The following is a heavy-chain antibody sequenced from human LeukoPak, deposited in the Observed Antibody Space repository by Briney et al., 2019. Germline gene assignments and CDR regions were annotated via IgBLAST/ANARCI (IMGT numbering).Heavy chain of an antibody. CDR1: GFSFSDTW. CDR2: FKSKTDGGTT. CDR3: TTDVTFWSGYHQTFDY. D-gene: IGHD3-3*01. Sequence: GSLRLSCVGSGFSFSDTWMSWVRRFQGRGLKWVGRFKSKTDGGTTDYAAPVKGRFTISRDDSKNTLYLQMDSLKTEDTAVYYCTTDVTFWSGYHQTFDYWGQGTLVTVSS. J-gene: IGHJ4*02. V-gene: IGHV3-15*01.